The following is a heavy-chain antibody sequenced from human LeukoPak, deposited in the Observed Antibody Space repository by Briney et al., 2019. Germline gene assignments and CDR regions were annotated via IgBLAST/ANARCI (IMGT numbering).Heavy chain of an antibody. CDR1: GLTFSSYD. CDR2: ISSNGGST. CDR3: ASSVPNVYYSGYDSYYCYYGMDV. J-gene: IGHJ6*02. Sequence: PGGSLRLSCAASGLTFSSYDRHWVRQAPGKGLEYVSAISSNGGSTYYANSVKGRFTISRDNSKNKLYLQMGSLRAEDMAVYYCASSVPNVYYSGYDSYYCYYGMDVWGQGTTVTVSS. D-gene: IGHD5-12*01. V-gene: IGHV3-64*01.